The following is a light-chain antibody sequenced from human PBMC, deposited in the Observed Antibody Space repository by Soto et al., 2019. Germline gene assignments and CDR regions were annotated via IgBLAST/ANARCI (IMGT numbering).Light chain of an antibody. CDR3: QQRSNWPSYS. J-gene: IGKJ2*01. CDR1: QSVSSY. V-gene: IGKV3-11*01. Sequence: EIVLTQSPATLSLSPGERATLSCRASQSVSSYLAWYQHKPGQAPRLLIYEASNRATGIPARFSGSGSGTDFTLTISSLEPEDFAIYYCQQRSNWPSYSFGQGTKLEI. CDR2: EAS.